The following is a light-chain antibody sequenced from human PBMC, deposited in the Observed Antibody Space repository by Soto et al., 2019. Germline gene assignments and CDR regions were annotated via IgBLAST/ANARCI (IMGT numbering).Light chain of an antibody. V-gene: IGKV3-15*01. CDR3: QQYNNWPRT. J-gene: IGKJ1*01. CDR2: DAS. Sequence: EIVMTQSPDTLSVSPGERATLSCRASQSVRSKLAWYRQKPGQAPRLLIYDASTRATDIPARFSGSGSGTEFTLTISSLQSEDFAIYYCQQYNNWPRTFGQGTKVEIK. CDR1: QSVRSK.